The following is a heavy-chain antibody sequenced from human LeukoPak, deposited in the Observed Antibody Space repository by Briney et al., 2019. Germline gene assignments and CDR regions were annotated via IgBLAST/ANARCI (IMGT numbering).Heavy chain of an antibody. CDR2: ISGGGGST. V-gene: IGHV3-23*01. J-gene: IGHJ4*02. Sequence: GGPLRLSCAASGFTFNNHAMNGVRQAPGKGREWVSSISGGGGSTNYADSVKGRFTISRDNSKNTLSLEMNSLRADDTAVYCCAKGRVVTTSPLNYWGQGTLVTVSS. CDR3: AKGRVVTTSPLNY. CDR1: GFTFNNHA. D-gene: IGHD2-21*02.